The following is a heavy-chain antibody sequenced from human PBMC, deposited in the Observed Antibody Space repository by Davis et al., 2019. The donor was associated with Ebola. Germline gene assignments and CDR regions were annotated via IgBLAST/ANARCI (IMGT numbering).Heavy chain of an antibody. Sequence: GESLKLSCAASGFTFSSYEMNWVRQPPGKGLEWVSYISSSGSTTYYGDSVKGRFTISRDNAKNSLDLQMNSLRAEDTAVYYCARLGYCSGGSCYWGQGTLVTVSS. CDR2: ISSSGSTT. CDR1: GFTFSSYE. V-gene: IGHV3-48*03. CDR3: ARLGYCSGGSCY. D-gene: IGHD2-15*01. J-gene: IGHJ4*02.